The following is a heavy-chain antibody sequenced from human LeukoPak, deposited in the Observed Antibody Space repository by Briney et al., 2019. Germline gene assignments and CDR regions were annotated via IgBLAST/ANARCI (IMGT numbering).Heavy chain of an antibody. Sequence: GGSLRLSCAASGFTVSSNYMSWVRQAPGMGLEWVSVIYSGGSTYYADSVKGRFTISRDNSKNTLYLQMNSLRAEDTAVYYCARGGGYGDYAFDYWGQGTLVTVSS. D-gene: IGHD4-17*01. CDR2: IYSGGST. CDR3: ARGGGYGDYAFDY. J-gene: IGHJ4*02. V-gene: IGHV3-53*01. CDR1: GFTVSSNY.